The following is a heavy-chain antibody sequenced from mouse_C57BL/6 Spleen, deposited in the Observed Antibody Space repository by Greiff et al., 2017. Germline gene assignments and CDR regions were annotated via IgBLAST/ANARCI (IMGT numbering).Heavy chain of an antibody. CDR1: GYTFTSYW. J-gene: IGHJ2*01. CDR2: IDPNSGGT. Sequence: QVQLKQPGAELVKPGASVKLSCKASGYTFTSYWMHWVKQRPGRGLEWIGRIDPNSGGTKYNEKFKSKATLTVDKPSSTAYMQLSSLTSEDSAVYYCARYGSSPFDYWGQGTTLTVSS. CDR3: ARYGSSPFDY. V-gene: IGHV1-72*01. D-gene: IGHD1-1*01.